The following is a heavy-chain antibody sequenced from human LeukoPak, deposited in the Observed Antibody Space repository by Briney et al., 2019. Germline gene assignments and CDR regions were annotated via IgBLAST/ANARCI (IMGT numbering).Heavy chain of an antibody. J-gene: IGHJ4*02. V-gene: IGHV1-46*01. D-gene: IGHD1-26*01. CDR3: ARSGCYKLPEL. CDR2: INPSGGST. Sequence: ASVKVSCKASGYTFTSYYMHWVRQAPGQGLEWMGLINPSGGSTSYAQKFQGRVTMTRDMSTSTVYMGLSSLRSEDTAVYYCARSGCYKLPELWGQGTLVTVSS. CDR1: GYTFTSYY.